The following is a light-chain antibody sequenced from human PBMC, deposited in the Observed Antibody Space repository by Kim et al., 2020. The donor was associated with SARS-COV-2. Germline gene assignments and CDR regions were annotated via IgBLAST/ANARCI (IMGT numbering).Light chain of an antibody. CDR2: TTN. CDR3: VLYMGSGIWV. Sequence: QTVVTQEPSFSVSPGGTVTLTCGLSSGSVSTNYHPSWYQQTPGQAPRTLIHTTNTRSSGVPDRFSGSILGNKAALTITGAQADDESDYYCVLYMGSGIWVFGGGTKVTVL. CDR1: SGSVSTNYH. J-gene: IGLJ3*02. V-gene: IGLV8-61*01.